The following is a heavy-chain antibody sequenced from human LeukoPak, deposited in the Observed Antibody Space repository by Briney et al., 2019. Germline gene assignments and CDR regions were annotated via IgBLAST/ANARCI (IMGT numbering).Heavy chain of an antibody. CDR1: GGSISSSNW. V-gene: IGHV4-4*02. J-gene: IGHJ4*02. CDR3: ARVYSSNLYYFDY. CDR2: IYHSGST. D-gene: IGHD6-13*01. Sequence: SETLSLTYAVSGGSISSSNWWSWVRQPPGKGLEWIGEIYHSGSTNYNPSLKSRVTISVDKSKNQFSLKLSSVTAADTAVYYCARVYSSNLYYFDYWGQGTLVTVSS.